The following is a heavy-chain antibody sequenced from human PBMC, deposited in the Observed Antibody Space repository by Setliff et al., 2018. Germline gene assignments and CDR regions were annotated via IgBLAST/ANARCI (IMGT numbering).Heavy chain of an antibody. D-gene: IGHD5-12*01. CDR2: ISPYNEKT. CDR3: VRGPGPSVVVAMPFDR. V-gene: IGHV1-18*01. CDR1: GYNFITFG. Sequence: ASVKVSCKTSGYNFITFGISWVRQAPGQGLEWMGWISPYNEKTNYAEKFQGRVTMTTDTSTTTVYMEVASLRSDDTAVYYCVRGPGPSVVVAMPFDRWGQGTLITVSS. J-gene: IGHJ4*02.